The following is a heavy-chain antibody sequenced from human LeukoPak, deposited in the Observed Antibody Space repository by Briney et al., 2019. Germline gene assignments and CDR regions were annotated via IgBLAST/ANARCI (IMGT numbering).Heavy chain of an antibody. CDR1: GFTFSSYW. CDR3: ARAPKGHKILDFRGVRKNWFDP. Sequence: GGSLRLSCAASGFTFSSYWMSWVRQAPGKGLEWVANIKQDGSEKYYVDSVKGRFTISRDNAKNSLYLQMNSLRAEDTAVYYCARAPKGHKILDFRGVRKNWFDPWGQGTLVTVSS. CDR2: IKQDGSEK. J-gene: IGHJ5*02. D-gene: IGHD3-10*01. V-gene: IGHV3-7*04.